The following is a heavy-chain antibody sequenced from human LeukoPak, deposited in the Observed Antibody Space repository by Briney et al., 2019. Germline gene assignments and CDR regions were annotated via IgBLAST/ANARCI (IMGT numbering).Heavy chain of an antibody. CDR1: GFTFSSYG. CDR3: EKISMVRGSRISCYSVY. V-gene: IGHV3-30*18. Sequence: GGSLRLSCAASGFTFSSYGMHWVCQAPGKGLEWVAVISYDGSNKYYADSVKGRFTISRDNSKNTLYPQMNSLRVEDTAVYYCEKISMVRGSRISCYSVYWGQGTLVTVSS. J-gene: IGHJ4*02. CDR2: ISYDGSNK. D-gene: IGHD3-10*01.